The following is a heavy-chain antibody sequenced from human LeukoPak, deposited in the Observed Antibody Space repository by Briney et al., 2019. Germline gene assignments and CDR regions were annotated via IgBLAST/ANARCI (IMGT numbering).Heavy chain of an antibody. D-gene: IGHD6-19*01. CDR1: GFTFNRYD. CDR3: ARVTRDSNGWYHFDS. CDR2: IGPTGAP. J-gene: IGHJ4*02. V-gene: IGHV3-13*05. Sequence: GGSLRLSCAASGFTFNRYDMHWVRQATGKGLEWVSGIGPTGAPYYPGSVKGRFTISRENAKNSLYLQMNSLTAGDTAVYYCARVTRDSNGWYHFDSWGQGTLVAVSS.